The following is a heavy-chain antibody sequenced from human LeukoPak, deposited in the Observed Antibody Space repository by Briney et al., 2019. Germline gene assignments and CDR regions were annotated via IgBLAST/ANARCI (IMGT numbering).Heavy chain of an antibody. D-gene: IGHD1-26*01. Sequence: GGSLRLSCVASGFAFSTYEMNWVRQAPGKGLERVSYIGNSGRPIYYADSVRGRFTISRDNAQNSLFLQMNSLRAEDTAIYYCASSLGGNLIHYWGQGTLVTVSS. CDR1: GFAFSTYE. J-gene: IGHJ4*02. CDR2: IGNSGRPI. CDR3: ASSLGGNLIHY. V-gene: IGHV3-48*03.